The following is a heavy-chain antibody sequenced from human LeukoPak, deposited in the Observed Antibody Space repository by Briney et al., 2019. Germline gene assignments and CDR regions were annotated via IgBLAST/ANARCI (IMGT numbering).Heavy chain of an antibody. CDR2: ISSDGSNI. CDR1: GFTFSRYW. J-gene: IGHJ4*02. Sequence: GGSLRLSCAASGFTFSRYWMHWVRQVPGKGLVWVSRISSDGSNIIYADSVKGRFTISRDNAKSTLYLEMNSLRAEDTAVYFCSRDQTTEGPSTVDCWGQGTLVTVSP. V-gene: IGHV3-74*01. CDR3: SRDQTTEGPSTVDC. D-gene: IGHD4-11*01.